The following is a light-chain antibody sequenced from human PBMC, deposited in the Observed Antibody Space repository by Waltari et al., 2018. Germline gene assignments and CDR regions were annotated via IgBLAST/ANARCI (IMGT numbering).Light chain of an antibody. J-gene: IGKJ2*01. Sequence: DVVMTQSPLSLPVTLGQPASISCRSSQSLVYSDGNTYLNWFQQRPGQPPRRLIYNVSNRDSGVPGRFSGSGSGTDFTLKISRVEAEDVGVYYCMQGTHWPPYTFGQGTKLEIK. CDR2: NVS. CDR1: QSLVYSDGNTY. CDR3: MQGTHWPPYT. V-gene: IGKV2-30*01.